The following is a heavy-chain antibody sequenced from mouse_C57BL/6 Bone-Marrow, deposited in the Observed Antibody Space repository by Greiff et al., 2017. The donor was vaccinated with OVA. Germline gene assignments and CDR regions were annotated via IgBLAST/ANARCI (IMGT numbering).Heavy chain of an antibody. CDR3: ARSLRPVDY. D-gene: IGHD1-2*01. CDR2: IDPSDSYT. J-gene: IGHJ2*01. CDR1: GYTFTSYW. V-gene: IGHV1-59*01. Sequence: VQLQQPGAELVRPGTSVKLSCKASGYTFTSYWMHWVKQRPGQGLEWIGVIDPSDSYTNYNQKFKGKATLTVDTSSSTAYMQLSSLTSEDSAVYYCARSLRPVDYWGQGTTLTVSS.